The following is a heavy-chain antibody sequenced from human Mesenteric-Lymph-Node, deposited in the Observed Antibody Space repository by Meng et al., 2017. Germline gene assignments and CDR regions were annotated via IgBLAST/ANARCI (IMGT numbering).Heavy chain of an antibody. CDR1: GDSGRSNCCY. CDR3: ARERSRNDVGYFDY. J-gene: IGHJ4*02. D-gene: IGHD1-1*01. Sequence: QVPLQESGPGLVSPSETLSPTCTLSGDSGRSNCCYWSWIRQPPGKGLEWIGYVYYSGSTNYNPSLKSRVTISVDTSKNQFSLKLTSVTAADTAVYYCARERSRNDVGYFDYWGRGNLVTVSS. CDR2: VYYSGST. V-gene: IGHV4-61*01.